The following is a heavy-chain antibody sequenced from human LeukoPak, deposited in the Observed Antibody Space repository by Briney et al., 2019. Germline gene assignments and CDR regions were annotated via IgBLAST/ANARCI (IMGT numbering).Heavy chain of an antibody. Sequence: PGGSLRLSCAASGFTFSSYSMNWVRQAPGKGLEWVSYISSSSSTIYYADSVKGRFTISRDNSKNTLYLQMNSLRAEDTAVCYCARDLERTGGGLYYYWGQGTLVTVSS. CDR3: ARDLERTGGGLYYY. CDR2: ISSSSSTI. CDR1: GFTFSSYS. J-gene: IGHJ4*02. V-gene: IGHV3-48*01. D-gene: IGHD3-16*01.